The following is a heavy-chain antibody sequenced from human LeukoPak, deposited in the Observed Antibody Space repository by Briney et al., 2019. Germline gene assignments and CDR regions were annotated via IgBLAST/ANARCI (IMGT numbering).Heavy chain of an antibody. CDR1: GYTLTELS. D-gene: IGHD4-17*01. CDR3: ATAYSWPGDYAFDY. Sequence: ASVKVSCQVSGYTLTELSMHWVRQAPGKGLEWMGGFDPEDGETIYAQKFQGRVTMTEDTSTDTAYMELSSLRSEDTAVYYCATAYSWPGDYAFDYWGQGTLVTVSS. CDR2: FDPEDGET. V-gene: IGHV1-24*01. J-gene: IGHJ4*02.